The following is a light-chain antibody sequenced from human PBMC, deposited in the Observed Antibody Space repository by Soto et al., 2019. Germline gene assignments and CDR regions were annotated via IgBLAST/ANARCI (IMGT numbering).Light chain of an antibody. Sequence: DIQVTQSPPTLSASVGDRVTITCRASQTISTWMAWYQQKPGKAPKLLVYDASTLQSGVASRFSGSRSGTEFTLTIAGLQPEDFSTYYCQQYESYSPLTFGGGTKVDIK. V-gene: IGKV1-5*01. J-gene: IGKJ4*01. CDR3: QQYESYSPLT. CDR2: DAS. CDR1: QTISTW.